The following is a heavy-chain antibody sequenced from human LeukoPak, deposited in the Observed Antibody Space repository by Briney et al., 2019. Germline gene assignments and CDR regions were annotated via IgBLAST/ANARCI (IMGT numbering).Heavy chain of an antibody. Sequence: PGECLKISCKGSGYSFTSYWIGWVRQMPGKGLEWMGIIYPGDSDTRYSPSFQGQVTISADKSISTAYLQWSSLKASDTAMYYCARQRSYCSSTSCYGWYFDHWGQGTLVTVSS. CDR3: ARQRSYCSSTSCYGWYFDH. CDR2: IYPGDSDT. CDR1: GYSFTSYW. D-gene: IGHD2-2*01. J-gene: IGHJ4*02. V-gene: IGHV5-51*01.